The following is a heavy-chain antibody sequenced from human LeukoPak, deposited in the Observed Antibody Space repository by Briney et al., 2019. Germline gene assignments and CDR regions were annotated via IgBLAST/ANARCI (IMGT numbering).Heavy chain of an antibody. CDR3: ARDPPYYDGSGYYYDY. V-gene: IGHV3-21*01. CDR2: ISGSSIYI. J-gene: IGHJ4*02. D-gene: IGHD3-22*01. Sequence: GGSLRLSCAASGFTFSTYSMNWVRQAPGKGLEWVSSISGSSIYIYYADSVKGRFTISRDNAKNSLYLQLNSLRAEDTAVYYCARDPPYYDGSGYYYDYWGQGTLVSVSS. CDR1: GFTFSTYS.